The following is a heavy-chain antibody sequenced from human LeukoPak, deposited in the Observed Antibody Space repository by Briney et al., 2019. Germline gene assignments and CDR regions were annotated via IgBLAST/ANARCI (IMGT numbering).Heavy chain of an antibody. V-gene: IGHV3-49*04. CDR3: TRNTVTVHFDY. Sequence: GGSLRLSCAASGFTFSSYAMSWVRQAPGKGLQWVGFIRSKAFGGTPEYAASVRGRFTISRDDSKSIAYLQMNSLKTEDTAVYYCTRNTVTVHFDYWSQGTLVTVSS. CDR1: GFTFSSYA. J-gene: IGHJ4*02. CDR2: IRSKAFGGTP. D-gene: IGHD4-17*01.